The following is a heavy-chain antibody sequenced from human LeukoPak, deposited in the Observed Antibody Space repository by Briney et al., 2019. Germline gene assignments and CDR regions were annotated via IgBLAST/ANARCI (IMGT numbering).Heavy chain of an antibody. CDR2: IYYSGST. CDR3: ARVPSGITGTTGDY. V-gene: IGHV4-59*01. CDR1: GGSISSYY. D-gene: IGHD1-7*01. J-gene: IGHJ4*02. Sequence: PSETLSLTCTVSGGSISSYYWSWIRQPPGKGLEWIGYIYYSGSTNYNPSLKSRVTISVDTSKNQFSLKLSSVTAADTAVYYCARVPSGITGTTGDYRGQGTLVTVSS.